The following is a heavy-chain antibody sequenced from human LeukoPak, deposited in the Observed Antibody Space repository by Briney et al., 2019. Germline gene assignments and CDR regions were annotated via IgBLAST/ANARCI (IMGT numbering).Heavy chain of an antibody. CDR2: VDGGGGGT. CDR3: AKQSAGSAAWYSLHYDF. D-gene: IGHD6-13*01. Sequence: QPGGSLRLSCAASGFTLSSYAMTWVRQAPGRGLEWVSSVDGGGGGTYYADSVKGRFTISRDNSKDTLYLQMNGLRAEDMAVYFCAKQSAGSAAWYSLHYDFWGQGTLVTVSS. CDR1: GFTLSSYA. J-gene: IGHJ4*02. V-gene: IGHV3-23*01.